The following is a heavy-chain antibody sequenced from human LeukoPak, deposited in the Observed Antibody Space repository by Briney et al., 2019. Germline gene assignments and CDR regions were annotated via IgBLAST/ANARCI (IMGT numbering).Heavy chain of an antibody. Sequence: SETLSLTCAVSGGSISSDNYYWGWIRQPPGKGLEWIVSIFYTGNTYYNPSLKSRVTMSVDTSKNQFSLTLTSVTAADTAVYYCARHGESNSWYSPDYWGQGTLVTVSS. CDR3: ARHGESNSWYSPDY. D-gene: IGHD6-13*01. CDR1: GGSISSDNYY. CDR2: IFYTGNT. J-gene: IGHJ4*02. V-gene: IGHV4-39*01.